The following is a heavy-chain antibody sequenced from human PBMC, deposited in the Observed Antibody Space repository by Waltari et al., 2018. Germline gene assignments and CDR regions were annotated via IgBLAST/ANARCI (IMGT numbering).Heavy chain of an antibody. CDR3: AKDHGIAY. D-gene: IGHD2-21*01. CDR2: ISNSGADT. Sequence: QLLESGGGLVQPGGSLRLSCSDSGLTFSMFAMSWVRQAPGKGLEWVSGISNSGADTYYTDSVECRFTISRDNSKKTLYLQMNTLRVEDTAVYYCAKDHGIAYWGQGTLVTVSS. J-gene: IGHJ4*02. V-gene: IGHV3-23*01. CDR1: GLTFSMFA.